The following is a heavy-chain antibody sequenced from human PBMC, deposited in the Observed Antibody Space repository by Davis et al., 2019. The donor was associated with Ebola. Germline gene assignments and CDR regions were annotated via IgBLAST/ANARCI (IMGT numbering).Heavy chain of an antibody. D-gene: IGHD3-22*01. V-gene: IGHV3-48*04. CDR1: GFTFSKYW. CDR2: ISSNSTNK. Sequence: GESLKISCAASGFTFSKYWMNWVRQAPGKGPEWVSYISSNSTNKKYANSVKGRFTISRDDAKNSLYLQMNSLRAEDTAVYYCAREAYYYDSTGYYYDIPDLFDYWGQGTLVTVSS. CDR3: AREAYYYDSTGYYYDIPDLFDY. J-gene: IGHJ4*02.